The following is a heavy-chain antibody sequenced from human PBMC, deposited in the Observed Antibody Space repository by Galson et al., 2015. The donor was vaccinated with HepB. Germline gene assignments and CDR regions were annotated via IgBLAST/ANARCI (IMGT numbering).Heavy chain of an antibody. CDR2: ISGSGNYI. D-gene: IGHD3-3*01. CDR3: ARDGVILEWTTPGYYGMDV. CDR1: GFTFSVYA. J-gene: IGHJ6*02. V-gene: IGHV3-21*01. Sequence: SLRLSCAASGFTFSVYAMNWVRQAPGKGLEWVSSISGSGNYIYHADSVKGRSTISRDNAKNSLYLQMNSLTAEDTAVYYCARDGVILEWTTPGYYGMDVWGQGTTVTVSS.